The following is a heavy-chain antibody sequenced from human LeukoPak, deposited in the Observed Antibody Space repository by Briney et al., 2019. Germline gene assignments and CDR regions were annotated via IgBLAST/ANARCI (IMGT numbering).Heavy chain of an antibody. CDR3: AREAYYSDSSGPNAFHI. Sequence: SETLSLTCTVSGDSISSYYWSWIRQPAGRGLEWIGRIYTSGSTNYNPSLKSRVTISVDTSKNHFSLNLNSVTAADTAVYYCAREAYYSDSSGPNAFHIWGQGTMVTVSS. CDR2: IYTSGST. V-gene: IGHV4-4*07. CDR1: GDSISSYY. J-gene: IGHJ3*02. D-gene: IGHD3-22*01.